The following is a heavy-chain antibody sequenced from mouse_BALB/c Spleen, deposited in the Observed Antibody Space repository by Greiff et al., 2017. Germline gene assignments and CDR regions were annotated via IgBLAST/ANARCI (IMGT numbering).Heavy chain of an antibody. CDR3: ASSYEAWFAY. D-gene: IGHD1-1*01. Sequence: LVKTGASVKISCKASGYSFTGYYMHWVKQSHGKSLEWIGYISCYNGATSYNQKFKGKATFTVDTPSSTAYMQFNSLTSEDSAVYYCASSYEAWFAYWGQGTLVTVSA. CDR2: ISCYNGAT. V-gene: IGHV1S34*01. J-gene: IGHJ3*01. CDR1: GYSFTGYY.